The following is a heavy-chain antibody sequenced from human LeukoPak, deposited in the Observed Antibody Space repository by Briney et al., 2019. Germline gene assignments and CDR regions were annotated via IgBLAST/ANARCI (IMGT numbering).Heavy chain of an antibody. CDR2: ISGSGGST. CDR1: GFTFSSYA. D-gene: IGHD2-2*01. Sequence: GGSLRLSCAASGFTFSSYAMNWVRQAPGKGLEWVSAISGSGGSTYYADSVKGRFTISRDNSKNTLYLQMNSLRAEDTAVYYCAKDFEVDCSSTSCYVRYYYYAMDVWGQGTTVTVSS. V-gene: IGHV3-23*01. CDR3: AKDFEVDCSSTSCYVRYYYYAMDV. J-gene: IGHJ6*02.